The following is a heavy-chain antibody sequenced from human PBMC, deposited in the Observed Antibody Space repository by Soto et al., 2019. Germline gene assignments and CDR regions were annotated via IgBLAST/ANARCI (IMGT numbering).Heavy chain of an antibody. CDR1: GFTFSSYG. Sequence: QVQLVESGGGVVQPGRSLRLSCAASGFTFSSYGMHWVRQAPGKGLEWVAVISYDGSNKYYVDSVKGRFTISRDNSKNTLYLQMNSLRAEDTAVYYCAKAQYCSGGSCYAFDIWGQGTMVTVSS. D-gene: IGHD2-15*01. CDR2: ISYDGSNK. J-gene: IGHJ3*02. CDR3: AKAQYCSGGSCYAFDI. V-gene: IGHV3-30*18.